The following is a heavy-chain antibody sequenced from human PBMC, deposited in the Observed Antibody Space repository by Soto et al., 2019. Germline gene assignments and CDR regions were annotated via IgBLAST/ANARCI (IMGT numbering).Heavy chain of an antibody. J-gene: IGHJ3*02. V-gene: IGHV3-23*01. CDR1: GFSFSSCA. CDR3: AKDRYWRDAFDI. D-gene: IGHD2-15*01. Sequence: EVQLLESGGGLVQPGGSLRLSCAASGFSFSSCAMCWVRQAPGKGLEWVSVISGSGGSTYYADSVKGRFTISRDNSENTLYLQMNSLRAEDTAVYYCAKDRYWRDAFDIWGQGTMVTVSS. CDR2: ISGSGGST.